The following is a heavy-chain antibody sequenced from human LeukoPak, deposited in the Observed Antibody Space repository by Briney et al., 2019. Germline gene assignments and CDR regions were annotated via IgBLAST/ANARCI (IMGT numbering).Heavy chain of an antibody. Sequence: SGTLSLTCTVSGGSISSSSYYWGWIRQPPGKGLEWIGSIYYSGSTYYNPSLKSRVTISVDTSKNQFSLKLSSVTAADTAVYYCAREPGEYFDYWGQGTLVTVSS. CDR3: AREPGEYFDY. CDR1: GGSISSSSYY. J-gene: IGHJ4*02. V-gene: IGHV4-39*07. D-gene: IGHD3-16*01. CDR2: IYYSGST.